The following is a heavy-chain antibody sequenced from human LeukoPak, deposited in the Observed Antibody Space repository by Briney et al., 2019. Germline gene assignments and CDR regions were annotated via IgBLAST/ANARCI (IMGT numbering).Heavy chain of an antibody. CDR2: ISGSDGST. V-gene: IGHV3-23*01. D-gene: IGHD3-10*01. CDR1: GFTFSSYA. J-gene: IGHJ3*02. CDR3: AKDGLWFGESTDAFDI. Sequence: GGSLRLSCAASGFTFSSYAMSWVRQAPGKGLEWVSAISGSDGSTYYADSVKGRFTISRDNSKNTLYLQMNSLRAEDTAVYYCAKDGLWFGESTDAFDIWGQGTMVTVSS.